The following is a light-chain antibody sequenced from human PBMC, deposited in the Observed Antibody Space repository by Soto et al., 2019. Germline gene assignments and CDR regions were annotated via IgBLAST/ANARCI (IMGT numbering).Light chain of an antibody. J-gene: IGKJ1*01. CDR1: QGLVYSDGNTF. CDR3: VQRTHWPWT. V-gene: IGKV2-30*01. CDR2: QVS. Sequence: DVVMTQSPLSLSVTLGQTASISCRSSQGLVYSDGNTFLNWFHQRPGQSPRRLIYQVSNRDSGVPDRFSGNGSGTDYTLTISRVEAEDFGIYYCVQRTHWPWTFGQGTKVEIK.